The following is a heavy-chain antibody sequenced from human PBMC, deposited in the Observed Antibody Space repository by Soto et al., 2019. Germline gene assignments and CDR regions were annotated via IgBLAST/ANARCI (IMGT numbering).Heavy chain of an antibody. CDR2: ISGSGSNT. J-gene: IGHJ4*02. D-gene: IGHD6-13*01. CDR1: GSTFSSYA. CDR3: AKDIASMAARRVAGYSTSWYHEY. V-gene: IGHV3-23*01. Sequence: EVQLLESGGGLVQPGGSWSLSCAASGSTFSSYAVSWVRQAPGRGREWASAISGSGSNTYYTDSVKGRFTISRDNSKNTLYLQLNSLRAEDTAVYYCAKDIASMAARRVAGYSTSWYHEYWGQGTLVTVSS.